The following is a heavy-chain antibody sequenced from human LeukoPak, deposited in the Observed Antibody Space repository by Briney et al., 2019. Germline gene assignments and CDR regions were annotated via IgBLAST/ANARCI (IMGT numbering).Heavy chain of an antibody. J-gene: IGHJ4*02. CDR2: IYSGGST. Sequence: GGSLRLSCAASGFTVSNNYMSWVRQAPGKGLEWVSVIYSGGSTYYADSVKGRFTISRDNAKNSLYLQMNSLRAEDTAVYYCATVQYSSGGFDYWGQGTLVTVSS. D-gene: IGHD6-25*01. CDR3: ATVQYSSGGFDY. V-gene: IGHV3-53*01. CDR1: GFTVSNNY.